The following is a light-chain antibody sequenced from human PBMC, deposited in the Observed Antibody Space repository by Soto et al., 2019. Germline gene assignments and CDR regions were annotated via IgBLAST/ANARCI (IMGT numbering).Light chain of an antibody. CDR3: QQYNSYSSIT. V-gene: IGKV1-5*01. CDR1: QSISSW. CDR2: DAS. Sequence: DIPMTQSPSTLSASVGDRVTITCRASQSISSWLAWYQQKPGKAPKLLIYDASSLENGVPSRFSGSGSGTEFTLTISSLQPDDFATYYCQQYNSYSSITFGQGTRLEIK. J-gene: IGKJ5*01.